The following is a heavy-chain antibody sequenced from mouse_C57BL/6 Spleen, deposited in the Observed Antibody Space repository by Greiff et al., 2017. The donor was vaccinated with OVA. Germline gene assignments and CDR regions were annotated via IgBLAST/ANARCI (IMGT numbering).Heavy chain of an antibody. D-gene: IGHD2-1*01. J-gene: IGHJ2*01. V-gene: IGHV1-82*01. Sequence: VQLQQSGPELVKPGASVKISCKASGYAFSSSWMNWVKQRPGKGLEWIGRIYPGDGDTNYNGKFKGKATLTADKSSSTAYMQLSSLTSEDSAVYFCARIGGNYGGYFDDWGQGTTLTVSS. CDR2: IYPGDGDT. CDR3: ARIGGNYGGYFDD. CDR1: GYAFSSSW.